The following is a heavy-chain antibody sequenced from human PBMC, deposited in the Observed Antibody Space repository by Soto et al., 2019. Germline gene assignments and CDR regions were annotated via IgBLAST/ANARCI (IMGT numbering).Heavy chain of an antibody. J-gene: IGHJ6*02. CDR2: VSVSGHDT. CDR1: GFTFSNYA. V-gene: IGHV3-23*01. CDR3: AKFQVEGYHNYYGMDV. Sequence: PGGSLRLSCTASGFTFSNYAFTWVRQAPGKGLEWASTVSVSGHDTYYADSVKGRFTISRDNSRDTLYLEMNSLRAEDTAVYYCAKFQVEGYHNYYGMDVWGQGTTVTVSS.